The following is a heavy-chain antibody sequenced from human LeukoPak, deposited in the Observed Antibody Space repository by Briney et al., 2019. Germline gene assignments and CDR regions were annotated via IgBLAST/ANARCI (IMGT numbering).Heavy chain of an antibody. CDR2: IIPIFGTA. J-gene: IGHJ4*02. V-gene: IGHV1-69*05. CDR1: GGTFSSYA. D-gene: IGHD3-22*01. Sequence: SVKVSCEASGGTFSSYAISWVRQAPGQGLEWMGGIIPIFGTANYAQKFQGRVTITTDESTSTAYMELSSLRSEDTAVYYCASGYENSSGYNFDYWGQGTLVTVSS. CDR3: ASGYENSSGYNFDY.